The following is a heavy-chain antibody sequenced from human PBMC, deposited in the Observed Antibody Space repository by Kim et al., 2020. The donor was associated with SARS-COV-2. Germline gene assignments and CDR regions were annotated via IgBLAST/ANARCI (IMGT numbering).Heavy chain of an antibody. Sequence: GGSLRLSCAASGFTFSSYAMSWVRQAPGKGLEWVSAISGSGGSTYYADSVKGRFTISRDNSKNTLYLQMNSLRAEDTAVYYCAKDQIAVAGDYYYYGMDVWGQGTTVTVSS. D-gene: IGHD6-19*01. J-gene: IGHJ6*02. V-gene: IGHV3-23*01. CDR1: GFTFSSYA. CDR3: AKDQIAVAGDYYYYGMDV. CDR2: ISGSGGST.